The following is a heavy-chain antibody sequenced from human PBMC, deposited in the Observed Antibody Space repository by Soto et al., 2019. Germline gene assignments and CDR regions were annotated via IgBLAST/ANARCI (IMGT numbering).Heavy chain of an antibody. D-gene: IGHD3-22*01. CDR2: IYYSGST. CDR3: ANSYDSSGLDF. V-gene: IGHV4-39*01. CDR1: GGPISSSSYY. J-gene: IGHJ4*02. Sequence: SETLSLTCTVSGGPISSSSYYWGWIRQPPGKGLEWLGSIYYSGSTHYNPSLKSRITISVDMPKNQFSLKLSSVTAADTAVYYCANSYDSSGLDFWGQGTLVTVSS.